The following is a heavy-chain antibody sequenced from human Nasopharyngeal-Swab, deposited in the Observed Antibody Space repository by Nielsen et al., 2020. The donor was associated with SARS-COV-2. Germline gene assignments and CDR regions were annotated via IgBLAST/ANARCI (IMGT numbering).Heavy chain of an antibody. D-gene: IGHD2-15*01. V-gene: IGHV1-18*04. J-gene: IGHJ3*02. CDR2: LSAYNGNT. CDR1: GCTFTDYG. CDR3: ARERRGGYHDAFDI. Sequence: ASVKVSCKASGCTFTDYGISWVRQAPGQGLEWMGWLSAYNGNTNYAQRVQGRVTMTTDTSTSTAYMELRSLRSDDTAVYYCARERRGGYHDAFDIWGQGTMVTVSS.